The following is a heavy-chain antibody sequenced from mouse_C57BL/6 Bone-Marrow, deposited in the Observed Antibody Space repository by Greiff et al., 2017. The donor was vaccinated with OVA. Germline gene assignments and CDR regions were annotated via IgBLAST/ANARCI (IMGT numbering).Heavy chain of an antibody. CDR1: EYEFPSHD. J-gene: IGHJ1*03. CDR2: INSDGGST. D-gene: IGHD1-1*01. CDR3: ARQVLRGYFDV. V-gene: IGHV5-2*01. Sequence: EVQGVESGGGLVQPGESLTLSCESNEYEFPSHDMSWVRKTPEKRLELVAAINSDGGSTYYPDTMERRFIISRDNTKKTLYLQMSSLRSEDTAWYYCARQVLRGYFDVWGTGTTVTVSS.